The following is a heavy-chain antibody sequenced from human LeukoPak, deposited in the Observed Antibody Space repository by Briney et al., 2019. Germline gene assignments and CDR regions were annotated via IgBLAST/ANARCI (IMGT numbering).Heavy chain of an antibody. CDR2: INWNGANT. Sequence: GGSLILSCAASGFTFDDYGMSWVRQTAGKGLEWVSGINWNGANTDYADSVKGRFTISRDNAKNSLYLQMNSLRAEDTALYYCARADKDGYGFFGFDYWGQGTLVTVSS. CDR1: GFTFDDYG. CDR3: ARADKDGYGFFGFDY. V-gene: IGHV3-20*04. J-gene: IGHJ4*02. D-gene: IGHD5-18*01.